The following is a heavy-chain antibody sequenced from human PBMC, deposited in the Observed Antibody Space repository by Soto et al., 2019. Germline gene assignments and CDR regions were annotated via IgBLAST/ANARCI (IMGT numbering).Heavy chain of an antibody. V-gene: IGHV1-3*01. CDR2: IQAGNGNT. CDR1: GYTFSDYT. Sequence: QAQLVQSGAEVKKPGASVKISCKASGYTFSDYTMHWVRQAPGQRLEWMGWIQAGNGNTKYSQKFQGRVTISTDTSASTLYMELTSLTSEDTAVYYCAREVRGVAFCDFWGQGTLVTVSS. CDR3: AREVRGVAFCDF. J-gene: IGHJ4*02. D-gene: IGHD3-3*02.